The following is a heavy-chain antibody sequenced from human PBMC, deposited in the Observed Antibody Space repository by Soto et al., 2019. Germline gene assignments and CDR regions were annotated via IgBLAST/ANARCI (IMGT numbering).Heavy chain of an antibody. J-gene: IGHJ6*02. CDR2: IWNDGSNK. Sequence: GGSLRLSCAASGFTFSSYVLHWVRQAPGKGLEWVAVIWNDGSNKYYADSVRGRFTISRDNSKNTLYLQMNSLRAEDTAVYYCAKDRATLSLSGLEDDYYYYGMDVWGQGTTVTVSS. CDR3: AKDRATLSLSGLEDDYYYYGMDV. CDR1: GFTFSSYV. D-gene: IGHD3-16*01. V-gene: IGHV3-30*02.